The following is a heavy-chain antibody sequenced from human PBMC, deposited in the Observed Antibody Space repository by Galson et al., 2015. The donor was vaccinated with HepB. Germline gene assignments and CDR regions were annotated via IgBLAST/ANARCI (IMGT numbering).Heavy chain of an antibody. CDR1: GASISSSHW. CDR2: IYQSGAT. J-gene: IGHJ6*02. Sequence: SLTCVVSGASISSSHWWSWVRQPPAKGLEWIGEIYQSGATNYNPSLKSRVTISVDKSKNHFSLRLSSVTAADTAVYYCARRPAFGYYVLDVWGLGTTVTVSS. V-gene: IGHV4-4*02. CDR3: ARRPAFGYYVLDV. D-gene: IGHD2-2*01.